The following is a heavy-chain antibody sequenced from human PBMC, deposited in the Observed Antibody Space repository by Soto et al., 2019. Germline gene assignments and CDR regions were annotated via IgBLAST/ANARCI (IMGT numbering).Heavy chain of an antibody. V-gene: IGHV1-8*01. CDR3: ASDVYCDDPNHY. J-gene: IGHJ4*02. CDR1: GYTFTSYD. CDR2: MNPNSGNT. Sequence: QVQLVQSGAEVKKPGASVKVSCKASGYTFTSYDINWVRQATGQGLEWMGWMNPNSGNTGYAQKFQGRVTMTRNTSISTAYMELSSLRPEDTAVYYCASDVYCDDPNHYWGPGTLVTVSS. D-gene: IGHD4-17*01.